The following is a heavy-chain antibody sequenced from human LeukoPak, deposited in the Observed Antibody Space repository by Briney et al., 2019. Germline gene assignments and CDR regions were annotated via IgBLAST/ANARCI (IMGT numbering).Heavy chain of an antibody. CDR1: GFTFSSYA. J-gene: IGHJ4*02. D-gene: IGHD3-10*01. V-gene: IGHV3-23*01. CDR2: ISGSGGST. Sequence: KPGGSLRLSCAASGFTFSSYAMSWVRQAPGKRLEWVSAISGSGGSTYYADSVKGRFTISRDNSKNTLYLQMNSLRAEDTAVYYCAKFLGRHYYGSGSSTYYFDYWGQGTLVTVSS. CDR3: AKFLGRHYYGSGSSTYYFDY.